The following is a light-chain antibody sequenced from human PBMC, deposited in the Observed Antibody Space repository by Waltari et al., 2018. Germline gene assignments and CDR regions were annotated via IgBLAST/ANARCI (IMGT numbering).Light chain of an antibody. Sequence: QSALTQPASVSGSLGQSISISCSGSCSNVGSYDLVSWYHQRPGEAPKLLIYEVLNRPSGVSNRFSGSKSGNAASLTIAALQPEDEDTYYCCSYASSSPRLIFGGGTELTVL. CDR2: EVL. J-gene: IGLJ2*01. CDR3: CSYASSSPRLI. V-gene: IGLV2-23*02. CDR1: CSNVGSYDL.